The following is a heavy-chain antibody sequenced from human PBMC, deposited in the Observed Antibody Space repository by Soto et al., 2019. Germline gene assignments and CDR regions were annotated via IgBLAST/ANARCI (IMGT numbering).Heavy chain of an antibody. D-gene: IGHD3-10*01. CDR1: GFSFSSYE. V-gene: IGHV3-48*03. CDR3: ARDRGGDVGQFLFPDGFDL. J-gene: IGHJ3*01. CDR2: IGGSGGTK. Sequence: GESLRLSCAASGFSFSSYEMNWVRQAPGKGLEWISYIGGSGGTKYSADSVKGRFIISRDNAQNSLYLQMNSLRVEDTAVYYCARDRGGDVGQFLFPDGFDLWGQGTMVTVSS.